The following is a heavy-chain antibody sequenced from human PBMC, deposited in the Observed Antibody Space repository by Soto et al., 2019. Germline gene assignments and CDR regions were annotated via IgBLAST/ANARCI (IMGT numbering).Heavy chain of an antibody. D-gene: IGHD3-3*01. CDR3: ASGYYFGYYYGMDV. V-gene: IGHV3-53*01. CDR2: IYSGGST. J-gene: IGHJ6*02. CDR1: GFTVSSNY. Sequence: SLRLSCAASGFTVSSNYMSWVRQAPGKGLEWVSVIYSGGSTYYADSVKGRFTISRDNSKNTLYLQMNSLRAEDTAVYYCASGYYFGYYYGMDVWGQGTTVTSP.